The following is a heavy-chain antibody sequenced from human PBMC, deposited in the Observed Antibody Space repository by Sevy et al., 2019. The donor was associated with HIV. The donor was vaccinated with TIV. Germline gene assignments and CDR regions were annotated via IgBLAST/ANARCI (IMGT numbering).Heavy chain of an antibody. Sequence: GGSLRVSCAASGFTFSDYSMHWVRQAPGKGLEWVAVISYDGRNNKYNADSVKGRFTISRDNSKNTLYLQMNSLRVEDTDIYYCAKDRGEILHSAFDYWGQGTMVTVSS. CDR2: ISYDGRNNK. D-gene: IGHD3-16*01. CDR3: AKDRGEILHSAFDY. CDR1: GFTFSDYS. V-gene: IGHV3-30*18. J-gene: IGHJ4*02.